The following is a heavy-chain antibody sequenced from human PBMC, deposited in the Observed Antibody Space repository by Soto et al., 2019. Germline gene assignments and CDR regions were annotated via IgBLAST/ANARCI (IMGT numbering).Heavy chain of an antibody. V-gene: IGHV4-30-4*01. CDR2: IYYSGST. D-gene: IGHD5-18*01. Sequence: PSETLSLTCTVSGGSISSGDYYWSWIRQPPGKGLEWIGYIYYSGSTYYNPSLKSRVTISVDTSKNQFSLKLSSVTAADTAVYYCASQMDTAMAGGLDYWGQGTLVTVSS. J-gene: IGHJ4*02. CDR1: GGSISSGDYY. CDR3: ASQMDTAMAGGLDY.